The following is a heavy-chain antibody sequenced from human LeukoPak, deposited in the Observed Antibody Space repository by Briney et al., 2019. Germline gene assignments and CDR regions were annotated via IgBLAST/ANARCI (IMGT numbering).Heavy chain of an antibody. Sequence: PGGSLRLSCAASGFTFSSYGMHWVRQAPGKGLEWVAVIWYDGSNKYYADSVKGRFTISRGNSKNTLYLQMNSLRAEDTAVYYCARNPRGDWFDPWGQGTLVTVSS. CDR3: ARNPRGDWFDP. V-gene: IGHV3-33*01. CDR1: GFTFSSYG. J-gene: IGHJ5*02. D-gene: IGHD3-16*01. CDR2: IWYDGSNK.